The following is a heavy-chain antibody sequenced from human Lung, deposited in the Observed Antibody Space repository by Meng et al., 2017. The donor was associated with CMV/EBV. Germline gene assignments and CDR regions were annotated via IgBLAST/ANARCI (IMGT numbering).Heavy chain of an antibody. CDR3: ASSMATITFAFDY. Sequence: QVQLQESGPGLVKPYQTLSLTCTVSGGSISSGSYYWSWIRQPAGKGLEWIGRIYTSGSTNYNPSLKSRVTISVDTSKNQFSLKLSSVTAADTAVYYCASSMATITFAFDYWGQGTLVTVSS. CDR1: GGSISSGSYY. J-gene: IGHJ4*02. V-gene: IGHV4-61*02. D-gene: IGHD5-24*01. CDR2: IYTSGST.